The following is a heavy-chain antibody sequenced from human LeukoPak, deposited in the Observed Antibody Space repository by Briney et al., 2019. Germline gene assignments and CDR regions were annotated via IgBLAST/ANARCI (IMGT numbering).Heavy chain of an antibody. CDR3: AKISSVDSWSPFDY. D-gene: IGHD3-3*01. Sequence: GGSLRLSCAASGFTFSSYSMNWVRQAPGKGLEWVSSISSSSSYIYYADSVKGRFTISRDNAKNSLYLQMNPLRAEDTAVYYCAKISSVDSWSPFDYWGQGTLVTVSS. CDR1: GFTFSSYS. J-gene: IGHJ4*02. V-gene: IGHV3-21*04. CDR2: ISSSSSYI.